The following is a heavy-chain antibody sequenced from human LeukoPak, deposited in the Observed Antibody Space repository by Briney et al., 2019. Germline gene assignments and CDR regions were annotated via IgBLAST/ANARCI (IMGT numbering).Heavy chain of an antibody. V-gene: IGHV3-30*02. D-gene: IGHD1-26*01. CDR3: AKPSGSGVDY. CDR2: IRSDGYHT. J-gene: IGHJ4*02. CDR1: GFTFSSYG. Sequence: PGGSLRLSCAASGFTFSSYGIHWVRQAPGKGLEWVAFIRSDGYHTYYADSVKGRFTITRDNSKNTLYLQMNSLRLEDMALYYCAKPSGSGVDYWGRGTRVTVSS.